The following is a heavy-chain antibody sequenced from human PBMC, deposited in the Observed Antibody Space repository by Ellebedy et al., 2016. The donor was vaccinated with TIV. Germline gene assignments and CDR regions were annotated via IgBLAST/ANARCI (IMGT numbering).Heavy chain of an antibody. D-gene: IGHD4-17*01. CDR1: GGTFSSYA. Sequence: AASVKVSCKASGGTFSSYAISWVRQAPGQGLEWMGGIIPIFGTANYAQKFQGRVTMTRDTSTSTVYMELSSLRSEDTAVYYCARDFRDYGDTPGYWGQGTLVTVSS. CDR2: IIPIFGTA. V-gene: IGHV1-69*05. J-gene: IGHJ4*02. CDR3: ARDFRDYGDTPGY.